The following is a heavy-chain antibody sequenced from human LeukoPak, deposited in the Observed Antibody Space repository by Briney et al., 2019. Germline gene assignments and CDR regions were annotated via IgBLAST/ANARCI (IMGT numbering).Heavy chain of an antibody. CDR3: ARDLRYGGNHRGFDY. V-gene: IGHV4-59*01. J-gene: IGHJ4*02. CDR2: IYYDGSP. D-gene: IGHD4-23*01. Sequence: PSETLSLTCTLSGGPISNYQWSWIRQPPGKGLEWIAYIYYDGSPNYNPSLKSRVTISVDTSRNQFSLKLNSVTTADTAVYYCARDLRYGGNHRGFDYWGQGTLVTVSS. CDR1: GGPISNYQ.